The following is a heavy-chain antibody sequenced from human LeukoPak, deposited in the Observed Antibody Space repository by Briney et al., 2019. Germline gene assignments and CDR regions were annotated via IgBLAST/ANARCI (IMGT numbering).Heavy chain of an antibody. CDR3: AKDHYYDSSGVLDY. CDR2: ISSSSSAI. V-gene: IGHV3-48*02. D-gene: IGHD3-22*01. CDR1: GFTFSRFG. Sequence: PGGSLRLSCAASGFTFSRFGMNWVRQAPGKGLEWISYISSSSSAIYYADSVKGRFTISRDNAKNSLYLQMNSLRDEDTAVYYCAKDHYYDSSGVLDYWGQGTLVTVSS. J-gene: IGHJ4*02.